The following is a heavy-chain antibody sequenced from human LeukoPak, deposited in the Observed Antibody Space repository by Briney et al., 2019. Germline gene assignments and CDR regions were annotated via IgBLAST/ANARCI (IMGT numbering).Heavy chain of an antibody. V-gene: IGHV4-30-2*01. CDR1: GGSISSGGYS. CDR3: AAEEYYDSSGYYGY. J-gene: IGHJ4*02. D-gene: IGHD3-22*01. CDR2: IYHSGST. Sequence: SETLSLTCAVSGGSISSGGYSWSWVRQPPGKGLEWIGYIYHSGSTYYNPSLKSRVTISVDRSKNQFSLKLSSVTAADTAVYYCAAEEYYDSSGYYGYWGQGTLVTVSS.